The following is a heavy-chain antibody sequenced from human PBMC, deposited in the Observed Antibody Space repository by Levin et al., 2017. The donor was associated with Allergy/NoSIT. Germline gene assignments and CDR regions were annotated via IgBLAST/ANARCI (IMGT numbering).Heavy chain of an antibody. D-gene: IGHD1-20*01. J-gene: IGHJ6*02. Sequence: SLKISCAASGFTFDDYAMHWVRQAPGKGLEWVSGISWNSGSIGYADSVKGRFTISRDNAKNSLYLQMNSLRAEDTALYYCAKDIGNWNRQGMDVWGQGTTVTVSS. CDR2: ISWNSGSI. CDR1: GFTFDDYA. CDR3: AKDIGNWNRQGMDV. V-gene: IGHV3-9*01.